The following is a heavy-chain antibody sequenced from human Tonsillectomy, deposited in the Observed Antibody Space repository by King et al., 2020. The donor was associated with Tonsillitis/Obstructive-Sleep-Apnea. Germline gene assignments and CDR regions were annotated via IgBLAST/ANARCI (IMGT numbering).Heavy chain of an antibody. Sequence: QLQESGPGLVKPSETLSLTCTVSGGSISSYYWSWIRQPPGKGLEWIGYIYYSGSPNYNPSLESRVTISVDTSKNQFSLRLSSVTAADTAVYYCARLSSSWYYFDFWGQGTLVTVSS. V-gene: IGHV4-59*01. D-gene: IGHD6-13*01. CDR2: IYYSGSP. J-gene: IGHJ4*02. CDR3: ARLSSSWYYFDF. CDR1: GGSISSYY.